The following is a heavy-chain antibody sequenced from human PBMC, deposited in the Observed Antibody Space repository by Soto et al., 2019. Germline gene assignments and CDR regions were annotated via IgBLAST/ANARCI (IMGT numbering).Heavy chain of an antibody. J-gene: IGHJ5*02. CDR1: GYTFTSYD. Sequence: ASVKVSCKASGYTFTSYDINWVRQATGQGLEWMGWMNPNGGNTGYAQKFQGRVTMTRNTSISTAYMELSSLRSEDTAVYYCAREVTMVRGVIPSAFDPWGQGTLVTAPQ. V-gene: IGHV1-8*01. CDR2: MNPNGGNT. CDR3: AREVTMVRGVIPSAFDP. D-gene: IGHD3-10*01.